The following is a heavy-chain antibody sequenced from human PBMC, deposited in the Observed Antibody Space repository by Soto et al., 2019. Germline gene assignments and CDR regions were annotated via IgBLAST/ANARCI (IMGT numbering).Heavy chain of an antibody. V-gene: IGHV3-30*18. D-gene: IGHD6-6*01. CDR2: TSHDGGHK. CDR3: AKARSKAARRSYYYYGMDV. J-gene: IGHJ6*02. Sequence: QVQLVESGGDVVQPGKSLTLSCAASGFTFNSYGIHWDRQAPGKGLEWVAVTSHDGGHKFYAHSVKGRFTISRDNSQNTVTLQMNSLRGDDTAVYYCAKARSKAARRSYYYYGMDVWAQGTTVTVS. CDR1: GFTFNSYG.